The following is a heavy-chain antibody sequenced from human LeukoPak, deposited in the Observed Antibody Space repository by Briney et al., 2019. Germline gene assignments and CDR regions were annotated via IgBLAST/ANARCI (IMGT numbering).Heavy chain of an antibody. V-gene: IGHV1-8*01. J-gene: IGHJ4*02. Sequence: ASVKVSCKASGYTFTSYDINWVRQATGQGLEWMGWMNPNSGNTGYAQKLQGRVTMTTDTSTSTAYMELRSLRSDDTAVYYCARERDYVDYWGQGTLVTVSS. CDR1: GYTFTSYD. CDR3: ARERDYVDY. CDR2: MNPNSGNT.